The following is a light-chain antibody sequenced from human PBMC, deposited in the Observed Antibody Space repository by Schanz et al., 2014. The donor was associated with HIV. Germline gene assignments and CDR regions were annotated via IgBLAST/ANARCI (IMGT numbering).Light chain of an antibody. J-gene: IGKJ4*01. Sequence: DIHLTQSPTSLSASVGDRVTIACRASQAITSHLAWYRQKLGKAPELLIYAASTLQSGVPSRFSGSGSGTHFTLTISGLQPEDFATYYCQQLGTFGGGTKVDIK. CDR3: QQLGT. CDR1: QAITSH. CDR2: AAS. V-gene: IGKV1-9*01.